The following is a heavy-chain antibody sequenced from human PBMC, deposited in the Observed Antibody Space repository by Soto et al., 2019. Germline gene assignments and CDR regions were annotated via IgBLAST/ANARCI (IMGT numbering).Heavy chain of an antibody. J-gene: IGHJ6*02. CDR2: ISGSGGST. D-gene: IGHD4-4*01. CDR1: GFTXXSYA. V-gene: IGHV3-23*01. Sequence: GGSLXLSCAASGFTXXSYAXXXXXXXXXXGLEWVSAISGSGGSTYYADSVKGRFTISRDNSKNTLYLQMNSLRAEDTAVYYCAMTTVTTTVYYYGMDVWGQGTTVTVS. CDR3: AMTTVTTTVYYYGMDV.